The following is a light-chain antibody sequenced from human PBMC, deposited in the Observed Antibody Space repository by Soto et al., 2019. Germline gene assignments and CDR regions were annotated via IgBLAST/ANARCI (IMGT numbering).Light chain of an antibody. V-gene: IGKV1-5*01. CDR1: QIISGS. J-gene: IGKJ2*01. CDR3: QQYHDNSPYT. Sequence: DIQMTQSPSTLSASVGDGVTITCRASQIISGSLAWYQQKPGKAPKVLMYDVSNLEIGVPSRFSGSGSGTEFTLTITSLQPDDFATYYCQQYHDNSPYTFGQGTKLEMK. CDR2: DVS.